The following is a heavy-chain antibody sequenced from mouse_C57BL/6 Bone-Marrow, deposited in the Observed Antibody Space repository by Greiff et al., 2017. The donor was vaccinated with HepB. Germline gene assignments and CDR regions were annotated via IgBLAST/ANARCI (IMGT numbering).Heavy chain of an antibody. Sequence: EGKKGEKGGGGGEPGGEGEGAGGAAGGEGGDCWMYGWGRTREKRLEWVAYSSNGGGSTYYPDTVKGRFTISRDNAKNTLYLQMSRLKSEDTAMYYCARRGDDDPYAMDYWGQGTSVTVSS. V-gene: IGHV5-12*01. J-gene: IGHJ4*01. CDR3: ARRGDDDPYAMDY. CDR1: GGEGGDCW. CDR2: SSNGGGST. D-gene: IGHD2-4*01.